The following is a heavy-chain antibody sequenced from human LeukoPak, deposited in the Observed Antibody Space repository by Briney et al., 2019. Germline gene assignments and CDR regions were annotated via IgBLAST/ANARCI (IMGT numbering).Heavy chain of an antibody. V-gene: IGHV3-48*03. Sequence: GGSLRLSCAASGFTFSSYEMNWVRQAPGEGLEWVSYISSSGSTIYYADSVKGRFTISRDNAKNSLYLQMNSLRAEDTAVYYCAKDMLVTTLDYWGQGTLVTVSS. CDR3: AKDMLVTTLDY. J-gene: IGHJ4*02. CDR2: ISSSGSTI. D-gene: IGHD4-17*01. CDR1: GFTFSSYE.